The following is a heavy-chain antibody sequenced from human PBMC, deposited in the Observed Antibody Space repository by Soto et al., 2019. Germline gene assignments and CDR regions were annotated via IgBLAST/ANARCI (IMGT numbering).Heavy chain of an antibody. Sequence: SETLSLTCTVSSGSVSSSTYYWSWIRQPPGKGLEWIGYIFHSGTTNYNPSLKSRVTISVDTSKNQFSLKLSSVTAADTAVYYCARGPDLSGSGYSVCMDVWGKGTTVTVSS. CDR3: ARGPDLSGSGYSVCMDV. CDR1: SGSVSSSTYY. D-gene: IGHD3-10*01. CDR2: IFHSGTT. J-gene: IGHJ6*03. V-gene: IGHV4-61*01.